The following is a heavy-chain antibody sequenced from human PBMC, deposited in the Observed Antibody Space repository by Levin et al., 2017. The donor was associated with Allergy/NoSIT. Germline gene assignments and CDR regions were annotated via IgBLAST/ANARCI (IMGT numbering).Heavy chain of an antibody. D-gene: IGHD6-13*01. CDR2: ISYDGSNK. J-gene: IGHJ4*02. CDR3: ARGMIAAAGPFDY. CDR1: GFTFSSYA. Sequence: GESLKISCAASGFTFSSYAMHWVRQAPGKGLEWVAVISYDGSNKYYADSVKGRFTISRDNSKNTLYLQMNSLRAEDTAVYYCARGMIAAAGPFDYWGQGTLVTVSS. V-gene: IGHV3-30*04.